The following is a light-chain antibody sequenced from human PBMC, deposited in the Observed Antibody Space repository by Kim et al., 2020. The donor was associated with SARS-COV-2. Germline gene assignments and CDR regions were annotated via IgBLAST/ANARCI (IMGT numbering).Light chain of an antibody. V-gene: IGKV1-33*01. Sequence: IQMTQSPSSLSASVGDRVTITCRASQDIHNYLNWYHQKPGKAPKLLIYDASNLETGVPSRFSGSGSGTDFTFTISSLQPEDIATYYCQQYHHHPLTFSGGTKVDI. CDR2: DAS. J-gene: IGKJ4*01. CDR3: QQYHHHPLT. CDR1: QDIHNY.